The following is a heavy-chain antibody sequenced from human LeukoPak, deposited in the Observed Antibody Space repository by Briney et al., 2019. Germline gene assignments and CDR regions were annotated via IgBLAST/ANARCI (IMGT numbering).Heavy chain of an antibody. V-gene: IGHV4-34*01. CDR3: ARRISSGWYV. J-gene: IGHJ4*02. D-gene: IGHD6-19*01. Sequence: SETLSLICAVYGGSFSGYYWSWIRQPPGKGLEWIGEVNHSGSTNYNPSLKSRVTISVDTSKNQFSLKLSSVTAADTAVYYCARRISSGWYVWGQGTLVTVSS. CDR1: GGSFSGYY. CDR2: VNHSGST.